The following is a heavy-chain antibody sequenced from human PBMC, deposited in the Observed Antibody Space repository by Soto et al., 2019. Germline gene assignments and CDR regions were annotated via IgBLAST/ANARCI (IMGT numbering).Heavy chain of an antibody. CDR1: GGSISSYY. CDR3: ARDGALSIAAASRLSYYYYGMGV. CDR2: IYYSGGT. D-gene: IGHD6-13*01. Sequence: SETLSLTCTVSGGSISSYYWSWIRQPPGKGLEWIGYIYYSGGTNYNPSLKSRVTISVDTSKNQFSLKLSSVTAADTAVYYCARDGALSIAAASRLSYYYYGMGVWGQGTTVTSP. J-gene: IGHJ6*02. V-gene: IGHV4-59*01.